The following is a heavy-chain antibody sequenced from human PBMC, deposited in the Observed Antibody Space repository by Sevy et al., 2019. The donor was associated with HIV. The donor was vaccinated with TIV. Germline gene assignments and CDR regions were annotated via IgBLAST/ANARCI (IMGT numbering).Heavy chain of an antibody. Sequence: GGSLRLSCAASGFTFSSYSMNWVRQAPGKGLEWVSYISSSSSTIYYADSVKGRFTISRDNAKNSLYLQMNSLRDEDTAVYYCAGDRGKSGHYGSGSYSPVDYWGQGTLVTVSS. J-gene: IGHJ4*02. CDR1: GFTFSSYS. CDR3: AGDRGKSGHYGSGSYSPVDY. D-gene: IGHD3-10*01. CDR2: ISSSSSTI. V-gene: IGHV3-48*02.